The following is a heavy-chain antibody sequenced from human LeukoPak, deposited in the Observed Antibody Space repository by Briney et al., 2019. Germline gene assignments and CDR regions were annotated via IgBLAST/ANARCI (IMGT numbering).Heavy chain of an antibody. CDR1: GFTFSRDW. V-gene: IGHV3-74*01. D-gene: IGHD2-15*01. CDR2: INRDGSST. J-gene: IGHJ4*02. CDR3: ARDSPQCSGGYCYFVY. Sequence: PGGSLRLSCVASGFTFSRDWMHWVRQAPGKGLAWVSRINRDGSSTSYADSVKGRFTISRDNVKNTLYLQMNSLRVEDTAVYYCARDSPQCSGGYCYFVYWGQGTLVTVSS.